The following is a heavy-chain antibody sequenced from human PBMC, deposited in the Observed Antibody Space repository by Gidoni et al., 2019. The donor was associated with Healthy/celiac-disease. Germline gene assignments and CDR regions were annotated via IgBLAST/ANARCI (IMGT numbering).Heavy chain of an antibody. CDR3: ARAGYCSSTSCYYYYYYGMDV. V-gene: IGHV1-18*01. J-gene: IGHJ6*02. D-gene: IGHD2-2*01. Sequence: QVQLVQSGAEVNNPGASVKVSCKASGYTFTSYGISCVRQAPGQGLEWMGWISAYNGNTNYAQKLQGRVTMTTDTSTSTAYMELRSLRSDDTAVYYCARAGYCSSTSCYYYYYYGMDVWGQGTTVTVSS. CDR2: ISAYNGNT. CDR1: GYTFTSYG.